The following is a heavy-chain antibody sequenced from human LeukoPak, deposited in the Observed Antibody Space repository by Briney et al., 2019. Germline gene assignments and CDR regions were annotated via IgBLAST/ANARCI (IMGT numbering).Heavy chain of an antibody. Sequence: SETLSLTCTVSGGSISSSNYYWGWIRQPPGKGLEWIGSIYYSGSTYYNPSLKSGVTISVDTSKNQFSLKLSSVTAADTAVYYCARQSSDILTGYYRGPYYYYGMDVWGQGTTVTVSS. CDR2: IYYSGST. D-gene: IGHD3-9*01. V-gene: IGHV4-39*01. J-gene: IGHJ6*02. CDR3: ARQSSDILTGYYRGPYYYYGMDV. CDR1: GGSISSSNYY.